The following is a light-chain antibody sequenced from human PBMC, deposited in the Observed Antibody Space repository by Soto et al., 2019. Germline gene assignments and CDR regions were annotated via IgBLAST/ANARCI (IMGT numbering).Light chain of an antibody. Sequence: QSALTQPPSASGTPGQSVAISCTGTSRDVACYNYVSWYPQHPGKAPKLMIYEVTKRPSGVPDRFSGSKSGNTASLTVAGIQAEDEADYYCSSYAGSSNVFGTGTKLTVL. V-gene: IGLV2-8*01. CDR1: SRDVACYNY. CDR2: EVT. J-gene: IGLJ1*01. CDR3: SSYAGSSNV.